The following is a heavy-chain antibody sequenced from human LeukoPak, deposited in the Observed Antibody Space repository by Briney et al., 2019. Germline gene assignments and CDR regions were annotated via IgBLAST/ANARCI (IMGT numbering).Heavy chain of an antibody. CDR3: ARPLDDYGDYYFDY. D-gene: IGHD4-17*01. V-gene: IGHV1-2*02. CDR1: GYTFTGYY. Sequence: ASVTVSCKASGYTFTGYYMHWVRQAPGQGLEWMGWINPNSGGTNYAQKFQGRVTMTRDTSISTAYMELNSLRAEDTAVYYCARPLDDYGDYYFDYWGQGTLVTVSS. CDR2: INPNSGGT. J-gene: IGHJ4*02.